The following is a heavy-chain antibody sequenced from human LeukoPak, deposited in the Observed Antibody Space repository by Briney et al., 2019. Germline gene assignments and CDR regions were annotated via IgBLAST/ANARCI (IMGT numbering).Heavy chain of an antibody. V-gene: IGHV5-51*01. D-gene: IGHD3-16*01. CDR2: IYPGDSDT. Sequence: GESLKISCKGSAYSFSSFWIGWVRQMPGKGLEGMGIIYPGDSDTRYSPSFQGQVTISADKSISTAYLQWSSLKASDTAIYYCALRAGPYWYFDLWGRGTLVTVSS. CDR1: AYSFSSFW. J-gene: IGHJ2*01. CDR3: ALRAGPYWYFDL.